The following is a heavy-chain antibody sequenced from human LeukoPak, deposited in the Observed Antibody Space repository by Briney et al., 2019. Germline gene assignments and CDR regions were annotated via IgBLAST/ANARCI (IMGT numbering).Heavy chain of an antibody. CDR3: VSGYDRSGYPPDN. D-gene: IGHD3-22*01. Sequence: SETLSLTCTVSGGSINSGDYFWNWIRQPPGKGLEWIGYIYYSGYTHYNPSLKSRVTISQDTSKNQLLLILTSVTAADTAVYYCVSGYDRSGYPPDNWGQGTLVTVSS. V-gene: IGHV4-30-4*01. J-gene: IGHJ4*02. CDR1: GGSINSGDYF. CDR2: IYYSGYT.